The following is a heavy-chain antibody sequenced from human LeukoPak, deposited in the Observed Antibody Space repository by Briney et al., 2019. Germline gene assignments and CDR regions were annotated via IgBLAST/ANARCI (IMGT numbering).Heavy chain of an antibody. J-gene: IGHJ6*03. CDR3: ARIGVQAVEMATKNYYYYMDV. CDR2: ISGSGGST. D-gene: IGHD5-24*01. CDR1: GFTFSSDA. V-gene: IGHV3-23*01. Sequence: GGSLRLSCAASGFTFSSDAMSWVRQAPGKGLEWVSAISGSGGSTYYADSVKGRFTISRDNSKNTLYLQMNSLRAEDTALYYCARIGVQAVEMATKNYYYYMDVWGKGTTVTVSS.